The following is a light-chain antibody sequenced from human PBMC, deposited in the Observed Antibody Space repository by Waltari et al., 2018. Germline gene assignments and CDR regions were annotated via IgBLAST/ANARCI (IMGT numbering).Light chain of an antibody. CDR2: GES. V-gene: IGKV3-20*01. J-gene: IGKJ4*01. CDR3: QHYGSSSVT. CDR1: QSVRSTY. Sequence: IVLTQSPGTLSLSPGDRATLSCRASQSVRSTYLAWYQQKPGQAPRLLIYGESMRATDIPDRFSGSGSGTDFTLTISRLEPEDFAVYYCQHYGSSSVTFGGGTKVEIK.